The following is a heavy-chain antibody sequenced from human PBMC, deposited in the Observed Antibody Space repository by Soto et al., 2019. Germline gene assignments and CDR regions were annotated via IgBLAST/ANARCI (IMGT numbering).Heavy chain of an antibody. V-gene: IGHV2-5*02. CDR2: IYWDDDK. Sequence: QITLKESGPTLMEPTQTLTLTCTFSGFSLSTSGVGVGWIRQPPGKALECLALIYWDDDKRYNPSLKSRLTITKDTSKNQVVLTMTNMDPVDTATYYCAHRNYYQSGGVSWDVGYFDYWDQGTLVTVSS. CDR1: GFSLSTSGVG. J-gene: IGHJ4*02. D-gene: IGHD3-22*01. CDR3: AHRNYYQSGGVSWDVGYFDY.